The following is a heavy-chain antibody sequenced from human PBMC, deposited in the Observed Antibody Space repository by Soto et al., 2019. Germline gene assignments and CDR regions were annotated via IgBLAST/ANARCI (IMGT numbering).Heavy chain of an antibody. CDR3: ARDSGWPILNFDN. Sequence: GSLRLSCAASDFDFSSYGIHWVRQAPGKGLEWVAASSYDGRETFYADSAKGRFTVSKEMSKNTAFLQMNALRHEDTAVYFCARDSGWPILNFDNWGQGTPVTVPS. CDR2: SSYDGRET. CDR1: DFDFSSYG. D-gene: IGHD3-10*01. V-gene: IGHV3-30*03. J-gene: IGHJ4*02.